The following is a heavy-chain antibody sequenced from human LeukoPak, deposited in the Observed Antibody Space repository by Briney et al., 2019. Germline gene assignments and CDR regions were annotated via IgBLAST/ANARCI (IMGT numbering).Heavy chain of an antibody. V-gene: IGHV4-34*01. CDR2: INHSGST. J-gene: IGHJ3*02. CDR1: GGSFSGYY. Sequence: SETLSLTCAVYGGSFSGYYWSWIRQPPGKGLEWIGEINHSGSTNYNPSLKSRVTISVDTSKNQFSLKLSSVTAADTAVYYCARPYDFWSGYSDDAFDIWGQGTMVTVSS. D-gene: IGHD3-3*01. CDR3: ARPYDFWSGYSDDAFDI.